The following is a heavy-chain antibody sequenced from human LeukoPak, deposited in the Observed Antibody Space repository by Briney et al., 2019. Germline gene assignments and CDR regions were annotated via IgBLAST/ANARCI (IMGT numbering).Heavy chain of an antibody. CDR1: GFTFSSYA. Sequence: GGSLRLSCSASGFTFSSYAMHWVRQAPGKGLEYVSAISSNGGSTYYADSVKGRFTISRDNSKNTLYLQMGSLRAEDTAVYYCVKDRIAVAGTCWFDPWGQGTLVTVSS. J-gene: IGHJ5*02. D-gene: IGHD6-19*01. V-gene: IGHV3-64D*06. CDR3: VKDRIAVAGTCWFDP. CDR2: ISSNGGST.